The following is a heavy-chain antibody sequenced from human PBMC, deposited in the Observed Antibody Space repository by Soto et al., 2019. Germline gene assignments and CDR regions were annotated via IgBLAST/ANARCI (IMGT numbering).Heavy chain of an antibody. D-gene: IGHD3-10*01. CDR3: ARDARPLTYYYGSGSYYYFDY. CDR1: GFTFSSYW. V-gene: IGHV3-7*05. CDR2: IKQDGSGK. Sequence: GGSLRLSCAASGFTFSSYWMRWVRQAPGKGLEWVANIKQDGSGKYYVDSVKGRFTISRDNAKNSLYLQINSLRAEDTAVYYCARDARPLTYYYGSGSYYYFDYWGQGTLVTVSS. J-gene: IGHJ4*02.